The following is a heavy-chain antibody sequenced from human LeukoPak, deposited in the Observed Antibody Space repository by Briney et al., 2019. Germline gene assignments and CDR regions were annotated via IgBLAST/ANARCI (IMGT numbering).Heavy chain of an antibody. Sequence: GRSLRLSCTASGFTFGDYAMSWVRQAPGKGLEWVGFIRSKAYGGTTEYAASVKGRFTISRDDSKSIAALQMTSLKTEDTAVYYCTRALDILTGDWSDPWGQGTLVTVSS. D-gene: IGHD3-9*01. V-gene: IGHV3-49*04. CDR3: TRALDILTGDWSDP. CDR2: IRSKAYGGTT. J-gene: IGHJ5*02. CDR1: GFTFGDYA.